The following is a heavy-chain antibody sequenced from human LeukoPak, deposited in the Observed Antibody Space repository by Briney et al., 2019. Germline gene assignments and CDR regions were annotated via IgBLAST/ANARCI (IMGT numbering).Heavy chain of an antibody. CDR1: GYTFTGYY. CDR3: ATSAGDYRAGHYYYMGV. J-gene: IGHJ6*03. D-gene: IGHD4-11*01. Sequence: ASVKVSCKASGYTFTGYYFRWVRQAPGQGLEWMGWINPNTAGTNYAQKFLGGVTLTWDTSISTAYMELNRLTSDDTAVYYCATSAGDYRAGHYYYMGVWGKGTSVTVSS. V-gene: IGHV1-2*02. CDR2: INPNTAGT.